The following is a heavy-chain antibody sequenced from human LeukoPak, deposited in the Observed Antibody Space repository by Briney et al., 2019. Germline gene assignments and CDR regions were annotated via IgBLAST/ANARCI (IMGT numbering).Heavy chain of an antibody. CDR2: ISGSGGVT. Sequence: PGGSLRLSCAASEFTFSSHAMSWVRQAPGKGLEWVSIISGSGGVTYYADSVKGRFTISRDNSKNTLYLQMNSLRAEDTAVYYCARSEINDYNRYWGQGITVIVSS. CDR3: ARSEINDYNRY. D-gene: IGHD3-10*01. V-gene: IGHV3-23*01. J-gene: IGHJ4*02. CDR1: EFTFSSHA.